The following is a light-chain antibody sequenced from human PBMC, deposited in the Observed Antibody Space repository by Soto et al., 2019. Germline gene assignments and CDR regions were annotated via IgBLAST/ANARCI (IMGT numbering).Light chain of an antibody. CDR3: SSFADSSTLV. CDR2: EGS. V-gene: IGLV2-23*01. CDR1: SSDVGSYNL. Sequence: QSALTQPASVSGSAGQSITISCTGTSSDVGSYNLVSWYQQHAGKAPKLMIYEGSKRPSGVSNRFSGSKSGNTASLTISGLQAEDEADYYFSSFADSSTLVFGAGTKLTVL. J-gene: IGLJ2*01.